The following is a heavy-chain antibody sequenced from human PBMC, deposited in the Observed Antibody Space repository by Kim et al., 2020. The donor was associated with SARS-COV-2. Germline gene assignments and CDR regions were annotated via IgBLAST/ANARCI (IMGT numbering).Heavy chain of an antibody. J-gene: IGHJ4*02. Sequence: GGSLRLSCAASGFTFSNNALSWVRQAPGKGLEWVSAISGGGRDTYYADSVKGRFTISRDNSKNTLYLQMNSLRAEDTAVYYCAKDRGLVVATTDLDYWGQGTQVTVSS. CDR1: GFTFSNNA. CDR3: AKDRGLVVATTDLDY. D-gene: IGHD5-12*01. V-gene: IGHV3-23*01. CDR2: ISGGGRDT.